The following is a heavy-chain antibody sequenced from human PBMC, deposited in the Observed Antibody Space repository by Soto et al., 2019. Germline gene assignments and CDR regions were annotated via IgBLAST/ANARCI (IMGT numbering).Heavy chain of an antibody. J-gene: IGHJ5*02. CDR3: AIEVARSNQLNH. Sequence: ASVKVSGKVSGYSLTELSIHWVRQAPGEGLEGMGGYDLEKGETIYAPKLQARVTMTEGSPADTPYMQLRSLRSEDTAVYYCAIEVARSNQLNHWGHGTIVTVSS. D-gene: IGHD6-13*01. V-gene: IGHV1-24*01. CDR1: GYSLTELS. CDR2: YDLEKGET.